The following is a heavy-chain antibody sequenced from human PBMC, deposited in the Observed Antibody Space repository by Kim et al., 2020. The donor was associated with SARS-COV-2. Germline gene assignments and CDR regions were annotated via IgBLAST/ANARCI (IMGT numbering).Heavy chain of an antibody. D-gene: IGHD4-4*01. Sequence: IHNEHSGTGRFTISRDNDKNSLYLQMNSLRAEDTAVYYCARGPNYSPFDYWGQGTLVTVSS. CDR2: I. J-gene: IGHJ4*02. CDR3: ARGPNYSPFDY. V-gene: IGHV3-48*03.